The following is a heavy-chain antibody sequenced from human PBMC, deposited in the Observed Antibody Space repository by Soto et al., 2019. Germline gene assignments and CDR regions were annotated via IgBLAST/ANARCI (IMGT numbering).Heavy chain of an antibody. CDR2: IYYSGST. Sequence: SETLSLTCTVSGGSISSSSYYWGWIRQPPGKGLEWIGSIYYSGSTYYNPSLKSRVTISVDTSKNQFSLKLSSVTAADTAVYYCATRGGAYCGGDCSYYYYYSGMDVWGQGTTVTVSS. V-gene: IGHV4-39*01. J-gene: IGHJ6*02. CDR3: ATRGGAYCGGDCSYYYYYSGMDV. D-gene: IGHD2-21*02. CDR1: GGSISSSSYY.